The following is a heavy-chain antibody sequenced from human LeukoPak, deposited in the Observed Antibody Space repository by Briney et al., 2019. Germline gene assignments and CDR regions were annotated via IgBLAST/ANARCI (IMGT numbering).Heavy chain of an antibody. V-gene: IGHV3-30*18. CDR2: ISYDGSDK. Sequence: GRSLRLSCPASGFTFSSYAMLWVRQAPGKGLEWVAVISYDGSDKYYADSVKGRFTISRDNSKNTLYLQMNSLRVEDTAVYYGAKDGSQALPYYFHYWGQGTLVTSSS. D-gene: IGHD3-10*01. J-gene: IGHJ4*02. CDR1: GFTFSSYA. CDR3: AKDGSQALPYYFHY.